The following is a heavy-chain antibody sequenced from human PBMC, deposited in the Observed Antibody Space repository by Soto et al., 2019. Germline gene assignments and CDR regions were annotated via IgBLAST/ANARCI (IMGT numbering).Heavy chain of an antibody. V-gene: IGHV4-34*01. D-gene: IGHD2-2*01. J-gene: IGHJ4*02. Sequence: QVQLQQWGAGLLKPSETLSLTCAVYGGSFSGYYWSWIRQPPGKGLEWMGEINQSGSTNYNPSLKSQVTISVDTSKNQFSLKLSCVTAADTAVYYCARARSVVVVPAAIGVDYWGQGTLVTVSS. CDR1: GGSFSGYY. CDR3: ARARSVVVVPAAIGVDY. CDR2: INQSGST.